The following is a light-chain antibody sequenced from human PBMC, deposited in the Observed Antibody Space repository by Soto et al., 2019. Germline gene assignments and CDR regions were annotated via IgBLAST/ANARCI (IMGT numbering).Light chain of an antibody. Sequence: QSVLTQPPSASGSPGQSVTISCTGTSSDVGGYNYVSWYQQHPGKAPKVMIYEVTKRPSGVPDRFSGSKSGNTASLTVSGLQAEDEADYYCCSNAGNNNWVFGGGTKLTVL. V-gene: IGLV2-8*01. CDR2: EVT. J-gene: IGLJ3*02. CDR1: SSDVGGYNY. CDR3: CSNAGNNNWV.